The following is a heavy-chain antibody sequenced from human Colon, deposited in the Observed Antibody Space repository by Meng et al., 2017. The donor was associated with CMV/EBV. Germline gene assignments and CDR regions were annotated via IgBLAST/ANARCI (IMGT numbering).Heavy chain of an antibody. CDR3: ARHYDASWFGY. CDR2: IHCGDSRT. J-gene: IGHJ4*02. D-gene: IGHD3-16*01. Sequence: GESLKISCKTSGYTFAAHWIGWVRQMPGEDLQWMGMIHCGDSRTIYNPFFEGQVTISVDRSISTAYLQWTSLQTSDTAMYYCARHYDASWFGYWGQGTRVTVSS. CDR1: GYTFAAHW. V-gene: IGHV5-51*01.